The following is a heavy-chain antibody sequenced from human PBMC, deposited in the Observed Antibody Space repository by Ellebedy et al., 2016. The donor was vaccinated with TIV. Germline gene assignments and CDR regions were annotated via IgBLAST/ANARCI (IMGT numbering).Heavy chain of an antibody. CDR2: INHSGST. Sequence: SEALSLTCAVYGGSFSNYYWTWIRQPPGKGLEWIGEINHSGSTNYNPSLKSRVTISLDTSKNQFSLKLNSVTAADAAVYYCARVAYGDYWWFDPWGQGTLVTVST. CDR1: GGSFSNYY. J-gene: IGHJ5*02. V-gene: IGHV4-34*01. D-gene: IGHD4-17*01. CDR3: ARVAYGDYWWFDP.